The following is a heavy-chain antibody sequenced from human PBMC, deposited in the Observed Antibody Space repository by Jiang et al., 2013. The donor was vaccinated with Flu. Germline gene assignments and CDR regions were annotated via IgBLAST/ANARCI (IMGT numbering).Heavy chain of an antibody. CDR3: AKDGLYYYDSSGQQGGDYFDY. J-gene: IGHJ4*02. V-gene: IGHV3-23*01. Sequence: ASGFTFSSYAMSWVRQAPGKGLEWVSAISGSGGSTYYADSVKGRFTISRDNSKNTLYLQMNSLRAEDTAVYYCAKDGLYYYDSSGQQGGDYFDYWGQGTLVTVSS. CDR1: GFTFSSYA. CDR2: ISGSGGST. D-gene: IGHD3-22*01.